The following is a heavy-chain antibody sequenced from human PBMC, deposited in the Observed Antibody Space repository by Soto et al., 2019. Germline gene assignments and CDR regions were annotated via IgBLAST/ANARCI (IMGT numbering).Heavy chain of an antibody. V-gene: IGHV4-59*01. D-gene: IGHD3-22*01. CDR3: ARDGYYYDSSGYQRVYYFDY. CDR2: IYYSGST. Sequence: PSGTLSLTCTVSGGSISSYYWSWIRQPPGKGQERIGYIYYSGSTNYNPSLKSRVTISVDTSKNQFSLKLSSVTAADTAVYYCARDGYYYDSSGYQRVYYFDYWGQGTLVTVSS. CDR1: GGSISSYY. J-gene: IGHJ4*02.